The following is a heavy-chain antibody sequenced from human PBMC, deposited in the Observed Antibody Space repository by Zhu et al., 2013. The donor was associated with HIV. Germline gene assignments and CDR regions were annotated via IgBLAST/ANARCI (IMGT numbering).Heavy chain of an antibody. CDR1: GYSISSGYY. J-gene: IGHJ4*02. V-gene: IGHV4-38-2*01. CDR3: ARAATNRNYHGSGVXY. CDR2: IYHSGST. Sequence: QVQLQESGPGLVKPSETLSLTCAVSGYSISSGYYWGWIRQPPGKGLEWIGSIYHSGSTYYNPSLKSRVTISVDTSKNQFSLKLSSVTAADTAVYFCARAATNRNYHGSGVXYWGQGTLGRRLL. D-gene: IGHD3-10*01.